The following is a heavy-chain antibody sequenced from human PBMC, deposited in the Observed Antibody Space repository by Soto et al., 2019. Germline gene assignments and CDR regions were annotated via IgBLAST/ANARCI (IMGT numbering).Heavy chain of an antibody. Sequence: EVQLVESGGGLVQPGGSLRLSCAASGFTFSSYWMSWVRQAPGKGLEWVANIKQDGSEKYYVDSVKGRFTISRDNAKNSLYLQMNSLRAEDTAVYYCARDRSFWSGYSPTTYYYYYGMDVWGQGTTVTVSS. CDR1: GFTFSSYW. J-gene: IGHJ6*02. V-gene: IGHV3-7*03. CDR3: ARDRSFWSGYSPTTYYYYYGMDV. CDR2: IKQDGSEK. D-gene: IGHD3-3*01.